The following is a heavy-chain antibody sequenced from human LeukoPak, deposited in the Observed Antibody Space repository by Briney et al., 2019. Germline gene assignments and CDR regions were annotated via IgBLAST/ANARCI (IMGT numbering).Heavy chain of an antibody. J-gene: IGHJ4*02. V-gene: IGHV3-23*01. Sequence: PGGSLRLSCVASGFTFSSSGMNWVRQAPGKGLKWVSTITTGGPNTYYADSVKGRFTVSRDDSKNTLYLQMNSLRAEDTAVYYCAKDGGLWVSAHWGDSWGRGTLVTVSS. CDR1: GFTFSSSG. CDR2: ITTGGPNT. D-gene: IGHD7-27*01. CDR3: AKDGGLWVSAHWGDS.